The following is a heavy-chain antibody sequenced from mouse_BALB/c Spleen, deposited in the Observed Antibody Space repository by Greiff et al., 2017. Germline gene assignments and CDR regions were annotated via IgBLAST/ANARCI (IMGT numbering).Heavy chain of an antibody. V-gene: IGHV1-15*01. CDR2: IDPETGGT. J-gene: IGHJ4*01. Sequence: VQLQQSGAELVRPGASVTLSCNASGYTFTDYEMHWVKQTPVPGLEWIGAIDPETGGTAYNQKFKGKATLTADKSSSTAYMELRSLTSEDSAVDYCTRRDGYYPMDYWGQGTSVTVSS. D-gene: IGHD2-3*01. CDR1: GYTFTDYE. CDR3: TRRDGYYPMDY.